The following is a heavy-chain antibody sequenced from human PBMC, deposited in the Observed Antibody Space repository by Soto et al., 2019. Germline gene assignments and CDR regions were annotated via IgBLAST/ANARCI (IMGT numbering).Heavy chain of an antibody. CDR3: AKHGGYSFGPGDYYGMDI. CDR1: GFTFSNFA. Sequence: PGGSLRLSCAASGFTFSNFAMNWVRQAPGKGLEWVSGIIGSGDTTYYADYVKGRFTISRDKSKTTLYLRMNSLRAEDTAIYYCAKHGGYSFGPGDYYGMDIWGQGTTVTVSS. CDR2: IIGSGDTT. V-gene: IGHV3-23*01. J-gene: IGHJ6*02. D-gene: IGHD5-18*01.